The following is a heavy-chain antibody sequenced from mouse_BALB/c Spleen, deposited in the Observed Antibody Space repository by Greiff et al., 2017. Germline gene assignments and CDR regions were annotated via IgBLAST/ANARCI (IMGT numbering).Heavy chain of an antibody. CDR1: GFTFSDYY. V-gene: IGHV5-4*02. CDR3: ASTDYAMDY. Sequence: EVHLVESGGGLVKPGGSLKLSCAASGFTFSDYYMYWVRQTPEKRLEWVATISDGGSYTYYPDSVKGRFTISRDNAKNNLYLQMSSLKSEDTAMYYCASTDYAMDYWGQGTSVTVSS. CDR2: ISDGGSYT. J-gene: IGHJ4*01. D-gene: IGHD1-1*01.